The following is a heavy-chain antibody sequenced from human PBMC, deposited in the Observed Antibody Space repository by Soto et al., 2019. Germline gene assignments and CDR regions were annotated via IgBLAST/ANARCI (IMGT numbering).Heavy chain of an antibody. J-gene: IGHJ4*02. V-gene: IGHV1-69*13. D-gene: IGHD3-9*01. CDR2: IIPIFGTA. CDR1: GGTFSSYA. CDR3: ARGMGKDDILTGAFDY. Sequence: ASVKVSCKASGGTFSSYAISWVRQAPGQGLEWMGGIIPIFGTANYAQKFQGRVTITADESTSTAYMELSSLRSEDTAVYYCARGMGKDDILTGAFDYWGQGTLVTVS.